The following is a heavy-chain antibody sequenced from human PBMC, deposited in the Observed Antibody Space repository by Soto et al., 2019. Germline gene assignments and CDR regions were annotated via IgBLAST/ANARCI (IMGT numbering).Heavy chain of an antibody. V-gene: IGHV3-21*01. D-gene: IGHD6-13*01. J-gene: IGHJ5*02. Sequence: EVQLVESGGGLVKPGGSLRLSCAASGFTFSSYSMNWVRQAPGKGLEWVSSISSSSSYIYYADSVKGRFTISRDNAKNSLYLQMNSLRAEDTAVYYCARDRGGIAAAGGGWFDPWGQGTLVTVSS. CDR2: ISSSSSYI. CDR1: GFTFSSYS. CDR3: ARDRGGIAAAGGGWFDP.